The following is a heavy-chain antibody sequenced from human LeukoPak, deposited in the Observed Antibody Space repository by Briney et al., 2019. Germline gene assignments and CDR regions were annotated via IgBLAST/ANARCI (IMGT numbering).Heavy chain of an antibody. CDR1: GYTFISYG. D-gene: IGHD2-15*01. CDR2: ISANNGNT. V-gene: IGHV1-18*04. Sequence: ASVKVSCKASGYTFISYGISWVRQAPGQGLEWMGWISANNGNTKYAQKLQGRVTMTTDTSTSTAYMELRSLRSDGTAVYYCARRCSGGCQKSDYYYGMDVWGQGTTVTVSS. CDR3: ARRCSGGCQKSDYYYGMDV. J-gene: IGHJ6*02.